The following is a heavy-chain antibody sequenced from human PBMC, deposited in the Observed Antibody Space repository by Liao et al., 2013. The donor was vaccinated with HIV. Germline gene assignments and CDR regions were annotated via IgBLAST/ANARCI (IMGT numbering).Heavy chain of an antibody. V-gene: IGHV4-30-4*08. J-gene: IGHJ6*03. CDR1: GASISTGNYY. D-gene: IGHD5/OR15-5a*01. CDR3: ARAFFPSLREPNYYYYYMDV. CDR2: IYYSGAT. Sequence: QVQLQESGPGLVKPSQTLSLTCTVSGASISTGNYYWSWIRQPPGKGLEWIGYIYYSGATYYNPSLKSRVTISVDTSKNQFSLKLSSVTAADTAVYYCARAFFPSLREPNYYYYYMDVWGKGTTVTVSS.